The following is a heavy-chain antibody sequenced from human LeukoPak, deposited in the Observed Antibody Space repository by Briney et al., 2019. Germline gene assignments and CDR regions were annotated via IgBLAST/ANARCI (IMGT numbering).Heavy chain of an antibody. D-gene: IGHD2-15*01. J-gene: IGHJ4*02. CDR3: ARDCSGGSCYSGGVDY. CDR1: GFTFSSYN. Sequence: PGGSLRLSCAASGFTFSSYNMNWVRQAPGKGLEWVSYISSSSSTIYYADSVKGRFTISRDNAKKSLYLQMNSLRAEDTAVYYCARDCSGGSCYSGGVDYWGQGTLVTVSS. CDR2: ISSSSSTI. V-gene: IGHV3-48*04.